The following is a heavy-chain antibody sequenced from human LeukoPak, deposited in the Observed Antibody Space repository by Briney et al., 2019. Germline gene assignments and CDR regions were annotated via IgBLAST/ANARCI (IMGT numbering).Heavy chain of an antibody. CDR2: IYYSGST. CDR3: ARHGGHYSPFDI. CDR1: GGSISSYY. Sequence: SETLSLTCTVSGGSISSYYWSWIRQPPGKGLEWIGYIYYSGSTNYNPSLKSRVTISVDTSKNQFSLKLSSVTAADTAVYYCARHGGHYSPFDIWGQGTLVTVSS. V-gene: IGHV4-59*08. D-gene: IGHD3-22*01. J-gene: IGHJ3*02.